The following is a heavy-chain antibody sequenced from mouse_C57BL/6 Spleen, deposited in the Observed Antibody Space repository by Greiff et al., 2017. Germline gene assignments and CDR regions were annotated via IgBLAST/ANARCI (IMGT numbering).Heavy chain of an antibody. J-gene: IGHJ1*03. D-gene: IGHD1-1*01. CDR2: ISYDGSN. Sequence: EVKLQESGPGLVKPSQSLSLTCSVTGYSITSGYYWNWIRQFPGNKLEWMGYISYDGSNNYNPSLKNRISITRDTSKNQFFLKLNSVTTEDTATYYCARRGILLLRSGYFDVWGTGTTVTVSS. V-gene: IGHV3-6*01. CDR1: GYSITSGYY. CDR3: ARRGILLLRSGYFDV.